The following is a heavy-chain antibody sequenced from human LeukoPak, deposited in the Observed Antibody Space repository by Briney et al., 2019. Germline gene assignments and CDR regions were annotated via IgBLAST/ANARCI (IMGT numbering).Heavy chain of an antibody. CDR2: ISGSGDST. CDR3: AKDQGPAVQPGFDY. Sequence: GGSLRLSCAASGFTFSSYAMSWVRQAPGKGLEWVSAISGSGDSTYYGDSVKGRFTISRDNSKNTLYLQMNSLRAEDTAVYYCAKDQGPAVQPGFDYWGQGTLVTVSS. D-gene: IGHD1-14*01. V-gene: IGHV3-23*01. CDR1: GFTFSSYA. J-gene: IGHJ4*02.